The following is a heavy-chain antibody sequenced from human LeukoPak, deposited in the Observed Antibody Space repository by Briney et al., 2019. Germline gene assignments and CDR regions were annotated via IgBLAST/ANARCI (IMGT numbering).Heavy chain of an antibody. CDR2: IYPGDSDT. J-gene: IGHJ4*02. Sequence: GESPKISCKGSGYSFTSYWIGWVRQMPGKGLEWMGIIYPGDSDTRYSPSFQGQVTISADKSISTAYLQWSSLKASDTAMYYCARFSGATVVTSRFGFDSWGQGTLVTVSS. V-gene: IGHV5-51*01. CDR1: GYSFTSYW. D-gene: IGHD4-23*01. CDR3: ARFSGATVVTSRFGFDS.